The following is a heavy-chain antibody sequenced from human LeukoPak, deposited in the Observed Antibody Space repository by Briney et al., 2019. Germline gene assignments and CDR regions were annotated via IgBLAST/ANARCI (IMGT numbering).Heavy chain of an antibody. J-gene: IGHJ3*02. CDR3: ARDRGAGAFDI. Sequence: GGSLRLSCAASGFTFSSYDMHWVRQATGKGLEWVSAIGTAGDTYYPGSVKSRFTISRENAKNSLYLQMNSLRAGDTAVYYCARDRGAGAFDIWGQGTMVTVSS. CDR2: IGTAGDT. CDR1: GFTFSSYD. D-gene: IGHD3-10*01. V-gene: IGHV3-13*01.